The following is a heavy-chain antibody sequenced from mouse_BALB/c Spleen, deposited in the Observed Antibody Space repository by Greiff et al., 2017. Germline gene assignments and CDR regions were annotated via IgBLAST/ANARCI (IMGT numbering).Heavy chain of an antibody. V-gene: IGHV1S81*02. CDR3: TYYYGFY. Sequence: VKLMESGAELVKPGASVKLSCKASGYTFTSYYMYWVKQRPGQGLEWIGEINPSNGGTNFNEKFKSKATLTVDKSSSTAYMQLSSLTSEDSAVYYCTYYYGFYWGQGTTLTVSS. CDR2: INPSNGGT. J-gene: IGHJ2*01. CDR1: GYTFTSYY. D-gene: IGHD1-2*01.